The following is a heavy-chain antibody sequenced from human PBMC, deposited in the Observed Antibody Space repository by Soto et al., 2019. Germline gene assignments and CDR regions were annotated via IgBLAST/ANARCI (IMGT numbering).Heavy chain of an antibody. V-gene: IGHV1-3*01. CDR3: ARDQIYSSYDY. D-gene: IGHD6-6*01. J-gene: IGHJ4*02. Sequence: QVQLVQSGAEVKKPGASVKVSCKASGYTFTSYAMHWVRQAPGQRLEWMGWINAGNGNTEYLQKFQGRVTITRDTSASTAYMELNSLSSEDTAVYYCARDQIYSSYDYWGQGTLVTVSS. CDR2: INAGNGNT. CDR1: GYTFTSYA.